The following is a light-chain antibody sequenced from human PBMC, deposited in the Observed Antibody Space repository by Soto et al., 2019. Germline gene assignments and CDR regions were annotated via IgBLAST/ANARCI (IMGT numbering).Light chain of an antibody. CDR3: QQLNAYPLT. J-gene: IGKJ5*01. Sequence: DIQLTQSPSFLSASVGDRVTITCRASQGISSYLAWFQQKPGRAPNLLIYGASTLQSGVPSRFSGSVSGTDFTLTISNLQPEDFATYYCQQLNAYPLTFGQGTRLEIK. CDR2: GAS. V-gene: IGKV1-9*01. CDR1: QGISSY.